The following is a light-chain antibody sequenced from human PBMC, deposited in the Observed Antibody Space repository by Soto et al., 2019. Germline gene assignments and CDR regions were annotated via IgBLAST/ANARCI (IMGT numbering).Light chain of an antibody. CDR2: DAS. V-gene: IGKV3-11*01. CDR3: KQRNHWSPDEWT. CDR1: QSVSSY. J-gene: IGKJ1*01. Sequence: EIVLTQSPATLSLSPGERVTLSCRASQSVSSYLAWYQQKPGQAPRLLIYDASNRATGIPARFSGSGSGTDFTHCISSLKPEDSAVYYCKQRNHWSPDEWTFCQGTKVEI.